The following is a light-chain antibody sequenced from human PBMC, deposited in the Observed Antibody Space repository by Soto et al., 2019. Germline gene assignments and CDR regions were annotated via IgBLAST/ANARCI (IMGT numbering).Light chain of an antibody. CDR3: QQYNNWPLT. CDR2: DAS. V-gene: IGKV3-11*01. CDR1: QSVSSY. Sequence: EIVLTQSPASLCLSPGERATLSCRASQSVSSYLAWYQQKPGQAPRLLIYDASNRATGIPARFSGSGSGTDFTLTISSLEPEDFAVYYCQQYNNWPLTFGGGTKVDIK. J-gene: IGKJ4*01.